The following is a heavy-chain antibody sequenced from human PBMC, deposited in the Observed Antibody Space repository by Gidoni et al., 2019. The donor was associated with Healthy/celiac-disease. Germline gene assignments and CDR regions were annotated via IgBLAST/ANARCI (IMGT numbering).Heavy chain of an antibody. J-gene: IGHJ2*01. V-gene: IGHV3-7*04. Sequence: EVQLVESGGGLVQTGGSLRLSCAASGFTFSSYWMSWVRQAPGKGLGWVANIKQDGSEKYYVDSVKGRFTISRDNAKNSLYLQMNSLRAEDTAVYYCARGVGATRYWYFDLWGRGTLVTVSS. CDR3: ARGVGATRYWYFDL. CDR1: GFTFSSYW. D-gene: IGHD1-26*01. CDR2: IKQDGSEK.